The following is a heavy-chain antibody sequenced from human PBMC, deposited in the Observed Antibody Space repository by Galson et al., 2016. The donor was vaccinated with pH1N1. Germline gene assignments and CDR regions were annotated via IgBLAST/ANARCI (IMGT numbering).Heavy chain of an antibody. V-gene: IGHV3-74*01. D-gene: IGHD2-21*02. CDR2: INIDGSTT. J-gene: IGHJ5*02. CDR3: ARPRATALAYGFDP. CDR1: GFTFSDYW. Sequence: SLRLSCAASGFTFSDYWMHWVRQAPGKGLVWVSHINIDGSTTVYADSVKGRFTISRDNARNTLFLQMNSLRAEDTGVCYCARPRATALAYGFDPWGQGTLVTVSS.